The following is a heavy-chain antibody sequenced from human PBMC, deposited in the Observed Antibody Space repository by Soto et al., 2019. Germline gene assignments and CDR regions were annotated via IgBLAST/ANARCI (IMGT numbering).Heavy chain of an antibody. V-gene: IGHV1-69*06. J-gene: IGHJ4*02. CDR2: IIPISGAA. Sequence: ASVKVSCKAYGGTFSNYVVNWVRQAPGQGLEWMGRIIPISGAANYAQKFQGRVTITADKSTSTSYMELSSLRSEDTAVYYCARDMTRTVVPYFDFWGQGTLVTVSS. D-gene: IGHD1-7*01. CDR3: ARDMTRTVVPYFDF. CDR1: GGTFSNYV.